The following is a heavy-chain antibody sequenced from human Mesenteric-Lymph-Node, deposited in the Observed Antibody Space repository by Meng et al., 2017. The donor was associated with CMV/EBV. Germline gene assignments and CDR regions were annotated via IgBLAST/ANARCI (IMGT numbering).Heavy chain of an antibody. CDR3: TRSYDSSGYKFDY. CDR1: GFTFSGSA. Sequence: GESLKISCAASGFTFSGSAMHWVRQASGKGLEWVGRIRIKANTYATAYTASMKGRFTISRDDSKNTAYLQMNSLTTEDTAVYYCTRSYDSSGYKFDYWGQGTLVTVSS. J-gene: IGHJ4*02. CDR2: IRIKANTYAT. V-gene: IGHV3-73*01. D-gene: IGHD3-22*01.